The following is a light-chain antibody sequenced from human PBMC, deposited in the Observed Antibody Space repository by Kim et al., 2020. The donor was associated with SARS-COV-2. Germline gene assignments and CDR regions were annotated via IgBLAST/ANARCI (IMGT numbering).Light chain of an antibody. CDR1: SNDVGGYNY. Sequence: PGQSVNISCTGTSNDVGGYNYVSWYQQHPGKAPKLMIYEVSNRPSGVPERFSGSKSGNTASLTISGLQPEDEADYYCCSYAGSYTVFGGGTKLTVL. V-gene: IGLV2-11*03. CDR3: CSYAGSYTV. CDR2: EVS. J-gene: IGLJ2*01.